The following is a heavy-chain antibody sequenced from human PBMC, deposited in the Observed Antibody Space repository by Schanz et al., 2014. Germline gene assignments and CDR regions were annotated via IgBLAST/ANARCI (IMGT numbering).Heavy chain of an antibody. Sequence: QVQLVESGGGVVQPGRSLRLSCAASGFTFSSYAMHWVRQAPGKGLEWVAAMSYDGSIKYYGDSVKGRFTISRDNSKNTLYLHMNTLRSEDTAVYYCARDLEGYDGGGGGFDPWGQGTLVTVSS. CDR1: GFTFSSYA. D-gene: IGHD2-21*01. CDR2: MSYDGSIK. CDR3: ARDLEGYDGGGGGFDP. J-gene: IGHJ5*02. V-gene: IGHV3-30*03.